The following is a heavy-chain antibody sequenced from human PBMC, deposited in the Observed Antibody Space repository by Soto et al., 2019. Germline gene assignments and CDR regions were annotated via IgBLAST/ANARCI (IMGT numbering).Heavy chain of an antibody. Sequence: SETLSLTCTVSADSSTISNSYWGWLRQPPGKGLQWIGTSFYNGVTFYNPSLKGRVAISVDTSKKQSSLQVTSVTAADTAMYFCARHRIEVVWRGFDYWGQGSPVTVSS. J-gene: IGHJ4*02. CDR3: ARHRIEVVWRGFDY. CDR2: SFYNGVT. D-gene: IGHD1-1*01. CDR1: ADSSTISNSY. V-gene: IGHV4-39*01.